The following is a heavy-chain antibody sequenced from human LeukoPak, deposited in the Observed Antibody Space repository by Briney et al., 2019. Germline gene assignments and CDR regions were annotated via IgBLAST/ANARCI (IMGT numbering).Heavy chain of an antibody. V-gene: IGHV3-74*01. D-gene: IGHD3-3*01. CDR3: ARAPYYDFWSGYPPDY. Sequence: GGSLRLSCAAAGFTFRSYWMHWVRQAPGKGLVWVSRINSDGSSTNYADSVKGRFTISRDNAKNTLYLQMNSLRAEDTAVYYCARAPYYDFWSGYPPDYWGQGTLVTVSS. CDR2: INSDGSST. CDR1: GFTFRSYW. J-gene: IGHJ4*02.